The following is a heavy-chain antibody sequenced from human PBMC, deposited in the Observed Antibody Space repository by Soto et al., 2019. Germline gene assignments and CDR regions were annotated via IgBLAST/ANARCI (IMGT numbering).Heavy chain of an antibody. V-gene: IGHV4-31*03. CDR1: GASISSGGYY. J-gene: IGHJ5*02. Sequence: QVQLQESGPGLVKPLETLSLTCTVSGASISSGGYYWNWMRQHPGKGLEWIGYIYHSGSTNYNPSLKSRVTMSVDTSNNQFSLKLSYVTAADTALYYCARDSGHYGKGWFDPWGQGTLVTVSS. CDR3: ARDSGHYGKGWFDP. D-gene: IGHD3-10*01. CDR2: IYHSGST.